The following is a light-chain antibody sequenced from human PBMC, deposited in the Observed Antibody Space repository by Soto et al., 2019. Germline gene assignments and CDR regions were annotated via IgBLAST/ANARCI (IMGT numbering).Light chain of an antibody. CDR1: QSISIW. CDR3: QQYDSYPLT. V-gene: IGKV1-5*03. CDR2: KAS. Sequence: DIQMAQSPSTLSASVGDRVTHTCMASQSISIWLAWYQQKPGRAPKFLIYKASDLENGVPSRFSGSGSGTEFALTISSLQPDDFATYYCQQYDSYPLTFGGGTKVDIK. J-gene: IGKJ4*01.